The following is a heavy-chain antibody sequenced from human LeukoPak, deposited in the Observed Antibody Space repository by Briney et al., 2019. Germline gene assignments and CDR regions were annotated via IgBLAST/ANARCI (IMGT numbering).Heavy chain of an antibody. J-gene: IGHJ4*02. Sequence: PSETLSLTRAVYGGSFSGYYWSWIRQPPGKGLEWIGEISHSGSTNYNPSLKSRVTISVDTSKNQFSLKLSSVTAADTAVYYCARGGRYYDFWSGYPAAIDYWGQGTLVTVSS. D-gene: IGHD3-3*01. CDR3: ARGGRYYDFWSGYPAAIDY. V-gene: IGHV4-34*01. CDR1: GGSFSGYY. CDR2: ISHSGST.